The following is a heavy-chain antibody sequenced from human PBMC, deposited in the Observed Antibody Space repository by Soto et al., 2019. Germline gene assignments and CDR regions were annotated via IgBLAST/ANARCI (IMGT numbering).Heavy chain of an antibody. V-gene: IGHV1-3*01. CDR3: ARESSSWYAWFDP. CDR1: GYTFTSYA. Sequence: ASVKVSCKASGYTFTSYAMHWVRQAPGQRLEWMGWINAGNGNTKYSQKFQGRVTITRDTSASTAYMELSSLRSEDTAVYYCARESSSWYAWFDPWGQGTLVTAPQ. CDR2: INAGNGNT. D-gene: IGHD6-13*01. J-gene: IGHJ5*02.